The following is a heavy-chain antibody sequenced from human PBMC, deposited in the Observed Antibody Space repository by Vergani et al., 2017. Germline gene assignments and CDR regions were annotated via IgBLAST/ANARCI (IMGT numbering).Heavy chain of an antibody. CDR3: ARTYGGIQRMDYYYYYMDV. Sequence: QVQLVQSGAEVKKPGASVKVSCKASGYTFTGYYMHWVRQAPGQGLEWMGWINPNSGGTNYAQKFQGRVTMTRDTSISTAYMELSRLRSDDTAVYYCARTYGGIQRMDYYYYYMDVWGKGTTVTVSS. J-gene: IGHJ6*03. D-gene: IGHD4-23*01. CDR1: GYTFTGYY. V-gene: IGHV1-2*02. CDR2: INPNSGGT.